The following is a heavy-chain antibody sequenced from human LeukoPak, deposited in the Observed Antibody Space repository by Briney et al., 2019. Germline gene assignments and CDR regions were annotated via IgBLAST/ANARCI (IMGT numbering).Heavy chain of an antibody. CDR2: ISGSAGST. CDR1: GSTFNTYA. V-gene: IGHV3-23*01. Sequence: GGSLRLSCAASGSTFNTYAMSWVRQAPGKGLEWVSAISGSAGSTYYADSVKGRFTISRDNSKNILYLQIHSLRAEDTAVYYCAKGKGSSSSSIDWWGQGTLVTVSS. D-gene: IGHD2-15*01. J-gene: IGHJ4*02. CDR3: AKGKGSSSSSIDW.